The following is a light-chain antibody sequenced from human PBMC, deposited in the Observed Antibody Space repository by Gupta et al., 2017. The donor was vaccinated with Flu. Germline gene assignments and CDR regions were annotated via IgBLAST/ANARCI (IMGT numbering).Light chain of an antibody. CDR1: SSDVGGYNY. CDR3: NSDASSGTYV. CDR2: EVS. Sequence: QSALTQPASVSGSPGQSITISCTGTSSDVGGYNYVSWYQQHPGKAPKLMIFEVSYRPSGVSNRFSGSKSGNTASLTISGRQTEDEADYYCNSDASSGTYVFGTGTKVTVL. V-gene: IGLV2-14*01. J-gene: IGLJ1*01.